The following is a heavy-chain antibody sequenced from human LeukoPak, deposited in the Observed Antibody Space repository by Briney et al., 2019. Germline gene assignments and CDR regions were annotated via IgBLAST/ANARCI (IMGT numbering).Heavy chain of an antibody. J-gene: IGHJ6*03. CDR2: INHSGST. Sequence: PSETLSLTCAVYGGSFSGYYWSWIRQPPGKRLEWIGEINHSGSTNYNPSLKSRVTTSVDTSKNQFSLKLSSVTAADTAVYYCARFDYADYYYYYMDVWGKGTTVTVSS. V-gene: IGHV4-34*01. CDR3: ARFDYADYYYYYMDV. CDR1: GGSFSGYY. D-gene: IGHD4-17*01.